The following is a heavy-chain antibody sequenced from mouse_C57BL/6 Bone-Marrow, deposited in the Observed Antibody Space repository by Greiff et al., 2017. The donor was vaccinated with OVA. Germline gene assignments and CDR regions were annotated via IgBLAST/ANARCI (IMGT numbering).Heavy chain of an antibody. Sequence: EVKLMESGPGLVKPSQSLSLTCSVTGYSITSGYYWNWIRQFPGNKLEWMGYISYDGSNNYNPSLKNRISITRDTSKNQFFLKLNSVTTEDTATYYCARSLLRWGQGTTLTVSS. CDR3: ARSLLR. V-gene: IGHV3-6*01. J-gene: IGHJ2*01. CDR2: ISYDGSN. CDR1: GYSITSGYY.